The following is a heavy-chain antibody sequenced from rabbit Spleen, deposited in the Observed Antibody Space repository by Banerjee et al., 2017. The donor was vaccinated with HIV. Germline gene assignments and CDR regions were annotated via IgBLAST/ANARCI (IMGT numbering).Heavy chain of an antibody. D-gene: IGHD4-2*01. V-gene: IGHV1S7*01. CDR3: GRSSYAGYAGNDYGINL. Sequence: QLEESGGGLVKPEGSLTLSCKASGFDFRRYYLSWVRQAPGKGLEWIGIIDVGEGNTDYASWVNGRFTISSDNAQNTVDLQMSGLTAADTATYFCGRSSYAGYAGNDYGINLWGQGTLVTVS. J-gene: IGHJ4*01. CDR1: GFDFRRYY. CDR2: IDVGEGNT.